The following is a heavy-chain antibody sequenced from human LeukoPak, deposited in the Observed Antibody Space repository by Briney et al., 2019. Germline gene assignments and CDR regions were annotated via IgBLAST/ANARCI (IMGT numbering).Heavy chain of an antibody. J-gene: IGHJ4*02. CDR2: INPSGGST. V-gene: IGHV1-46*01. D-gene: IGHD6-19*01. CDR1: GYTFTSYY. Sequence: ASVKVSCKASGYTFTSYYMHWVRQAPGQGLEWMGIINPSGGSTSYAQKFQGRVTMTRDMSTSTVYMELSSLRSEDTAVYYCARPDTSSGWLLIFDYWGQGTLVTVSS. CDR3: ARPDTSSGWLLIFDY.